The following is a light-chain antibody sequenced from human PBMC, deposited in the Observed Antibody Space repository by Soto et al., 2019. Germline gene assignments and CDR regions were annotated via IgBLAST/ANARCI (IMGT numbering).Light chain of an antibody. CDR2: KAS. CDR3: RHYNTYSPPYT. Sequence: DIQMIQFPATLSASVGDRVTITCRASQSISYWLAWYQQKPGKAPNLLIYKASTLESGVPSRFSGSGSGTEFTLTIASLQPDDFATYYCRHYNTYSPPYTFGQGTKLEIK. V-gene: IGKV1-5*03. J-gene: IGKJ2*01. CDR1: QSISYW.